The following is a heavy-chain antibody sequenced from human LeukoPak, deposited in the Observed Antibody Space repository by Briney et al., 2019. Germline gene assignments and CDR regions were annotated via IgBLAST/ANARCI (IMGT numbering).Heavy chain of an antibody. CDR1: GGSITSGEYF. Sequence: SETLSLTCTVSGGSITSGEYFWTWIRQTPGKGLEWIGYIYRSGSTHYNPSLQSRVTISIDTSKDQFSLNLTSVTAADTAVYYCCRDLKFYGSGSYWDSWGQGTLVTVSS. CDR3: CRDLKFYGSGSYWDS. D-gene: IGHD3-10*01. CDR2: IYRSGST. V-gene: IGHV4-30-4*01. J-gene: IGHJ1*01.